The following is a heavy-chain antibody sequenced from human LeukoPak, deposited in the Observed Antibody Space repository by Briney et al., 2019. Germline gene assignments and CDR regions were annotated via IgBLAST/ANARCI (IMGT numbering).Heavy chain of an antibody. CDR3: ARVWCSGGSCYSSRGAFDI. CDR1: GGTFISNT. J-gene: IGHJ3*02. D-gene: IGHD2-15*01. Sequence: SVKVSCKASGGTFISNTISWVRQAPGQGLECMGGIIPIFGTANYAQKFQGRVTITADESTSTAYMELSSLRYEDTAVYYCARVWCSGGSCYSSRGAFDIWGQGTMVTVSS. CDR2: IIPIFGTA. V-gene: IGHV1-69*13.